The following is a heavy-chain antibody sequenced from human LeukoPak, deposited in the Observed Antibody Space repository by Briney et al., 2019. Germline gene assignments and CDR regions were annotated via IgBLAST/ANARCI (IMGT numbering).Heavy chain of an antibody. CDR2: IKQDGSEK. D-gene: IGHD3-22*01. CDR3: AREPGYYYDC. CDR1: GFTFSNYA. Sequence: GGSLRLSCAASGFTFSNYAMHWVRQALGKGLEWVANIKQDGSEKYYVDSVKGRFTISRDNAKNSLYLQMNSLRAEDTAVYYCAREPGYYYDCWGQGTLVTVSS. J-gene: IGHJ4*02. V-gene: IGHV3-7*01.